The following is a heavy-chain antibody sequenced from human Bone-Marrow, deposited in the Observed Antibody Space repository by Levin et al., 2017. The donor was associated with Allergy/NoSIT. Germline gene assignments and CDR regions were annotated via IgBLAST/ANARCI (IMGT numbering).Heavy chain of an antibody. CDR3: ARDSYCSGGICYDGFDK. Sequence: PGGSLRLSCAVSGFTFSSYSFDWVRQAPGKGLEWISYISGGSSSIQYADSVKGRFTISRDDAKNSLYLQMNSLRDEDTAVYYCARDSYCSGGICYDGFDKWGQGTTVTVSS. D-gene: IGHD2-15*01. J-gene: IGHJ3*02. CDR2: ISGGSSSI. V-gene: IGHV3-48*02. CDR1: GFTFSSYS.